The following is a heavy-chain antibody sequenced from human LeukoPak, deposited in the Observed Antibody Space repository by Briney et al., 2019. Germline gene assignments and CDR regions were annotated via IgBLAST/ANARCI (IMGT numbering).Heavy chain of an antibody. CDR3: ARQSLQLWLGPYFDY. J-gene: IGHJ4*02. D-gene: IGHD5-18*01. V-gene: IGHV3-66*04. Sequence: PGRSLRLSCAASGFTFGSYAMHWVRQAPGKGLEWVSAIYSGGSTYYADSVKGRFTISRDNSKNTLYLQMNSLRAEDTAVYYCARQSLQLWLGPYFDYWGQGSLVTVSS. CDR1: GFTFGSYA. CDR2: IYSGGST.